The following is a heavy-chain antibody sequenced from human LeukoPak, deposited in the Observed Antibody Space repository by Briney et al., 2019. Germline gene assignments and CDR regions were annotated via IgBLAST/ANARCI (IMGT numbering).Heavy chain of an antibody. CDR1: EFTFSSYS. J-gene: IGHJ4*02. CDR3: ARAEGSSSSGDNYFDY. CDR2: IKQDGSEK. D-gene: IGHD6-13*01. Sequence: GGSLRLSCAASEFTFSSYSMSWVRQAPGKGLEWVANIKQDGSEKYYVDSVKGRFTISRDNAKNSLYLQMNSLRAEDTAVYYCARAEGSSSSGDNYFDYWGQGTLVTVSS. V-gene: IGHV3-7*01.